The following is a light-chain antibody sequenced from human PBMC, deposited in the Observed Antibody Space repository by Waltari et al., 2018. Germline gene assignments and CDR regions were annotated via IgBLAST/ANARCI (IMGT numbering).Light chain of an antibody. V-gene: IGLV1-47*01. CDR3: AAWDGGVSGPHV. Sequence: QSVLTQPPSASGTPGQRVTISCSGSSSHIGSNYVYWYQPLPGTTPNLLISRNDQRPSGGPDRFSGSKSGTSASLDISGLRSEDEGDYYCAAWDGGVSGPHVFGTGTKVTVL. CDR1: SSHIGSNY. CDR2: RND. J-gene: IGLJ1*01.